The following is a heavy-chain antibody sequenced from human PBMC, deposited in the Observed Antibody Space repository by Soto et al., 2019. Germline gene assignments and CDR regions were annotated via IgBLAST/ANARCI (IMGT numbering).Heavy chain of an antibody. Sequence: SETLSLTCTVSGGSISSGGYYWSWIRQNPGKGLEWIGYIYYSGSTYYNPSLKSRVTISVDTSKNQFSLKLSSVTATDTAVYYCARDNSGLLLWFGELLPTRGGMDVWGQGTTVTVSS. CDR2: IYYSGST. CDR1: GGSISSGGYY. V-gene: IGHV4-31*03. CDR3: ARDNSGLLLWFGELLPTRGGMDV. D-gene: IGHD3-10*01. J-gene: IGHJ6*02.